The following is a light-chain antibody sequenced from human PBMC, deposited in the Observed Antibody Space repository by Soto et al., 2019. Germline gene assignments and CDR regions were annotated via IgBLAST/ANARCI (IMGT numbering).Light chain of an antibody. J-gene: IGLJ2*01. CDR1: SSNIGNNY. CDR2: YNN. Sequence: QSVLTQPPSVSAAPGQKVTISCSGISSNIGNNYVSWYQQLPGTAPKLLIYYNNKRPSGIPDRFSGSKSGTSATLGITGLQTGDEADYYCGTWDSSLSVFVVFGGGTKLTVL. V-gene: IGLV1-51*01. CDR3: GTWDSSLSVFVV.